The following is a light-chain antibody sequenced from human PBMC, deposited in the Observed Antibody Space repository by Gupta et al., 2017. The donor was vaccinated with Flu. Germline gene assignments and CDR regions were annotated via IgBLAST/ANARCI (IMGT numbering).Light chain of an antibody. CDR2: GNT. J-gene: IGLJ1*01. CDR1: SSNIGTGYD. V-gene: IGLV1-40*03. Sequence: QSVVTQPPSVSGAPGQTVTISCTGTSSNIGTGYDVHWYQHPPGAAPKLLIYGNTNRASGVPDRFSASRSGASASLTITGLQSEDEADYYCQSFDRGLSRVFGTGTKVTVL. CDR3: QSFDRGLSRV.